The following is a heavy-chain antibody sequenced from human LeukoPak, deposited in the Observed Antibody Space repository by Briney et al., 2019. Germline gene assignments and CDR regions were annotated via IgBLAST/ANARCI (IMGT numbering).Heavy chain of an antibody. CDR3: VRGSGAYYDY. CDR2: LWYDGSNR. V-gene: IGHV3-33*01. Sequence: GGSLRLSCAASGFTLCRYGIHGARQAPGKGREWVALLWYDGSNRYYADSEKGRFIITRNNSKKMLYLQMNSLRAEDKDVYHCVRGSGAYYDYWSQGTLVTVNS. J-gene: IGHJ4*01. CDR1: GFTLCRYG. D-gene: IGHD2-15*01.